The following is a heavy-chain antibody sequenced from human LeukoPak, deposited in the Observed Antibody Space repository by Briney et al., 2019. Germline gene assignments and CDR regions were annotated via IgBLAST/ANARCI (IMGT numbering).Heavy chain of an antibody. D-gene: IGHD3-16*01. CDR3: ASYTDALDI. Sequence: SETLSLTCAVYGGSFSGYYWSWIRQPPGKGLEWIGEINHSGSTNYNPSLKSRVTISVDTSKNQFSLKLSSVTAADTAVYYCASYTDALDIWGQGTMVTVSS. CDR1: GGSFSGYY. J-gene: IGHJ3*02. CDR2: INHSGST. V-gene: IGHV4-34*01.